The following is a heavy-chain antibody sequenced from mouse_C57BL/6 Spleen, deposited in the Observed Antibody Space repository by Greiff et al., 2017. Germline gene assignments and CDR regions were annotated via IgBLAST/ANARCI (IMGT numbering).Heavy chain of an antibody. CDR1: GYAFTNYL. D-gene: IGHD2-5*01. CDR3: ARGDYSNFFAY. V-gene: IGHV1-54*01. Sequence: VQLQQSGAELVRPGTSVKVSCKASGYAFTNYLIAWVKQRPGQGLEWIGVINPGSGGTNYNEKFKGKATLTADKSSSTAYMQLSSLTSEDSAVYFCARGDYSNFFAYWGQGTLVTVSA. J-gene: IGHJ3*01. CDR2: INPGSGGT.